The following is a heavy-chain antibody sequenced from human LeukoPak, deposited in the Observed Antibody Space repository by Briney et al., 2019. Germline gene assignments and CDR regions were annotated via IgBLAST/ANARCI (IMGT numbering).Heavy chain of an antibody. CDR3: AKDDLSVVVVPAASPYYYYMDV. Sequence: GGSLRLSCTASGFTFSAYSMNWVRQAPGKGLEWVSYISSSSGTISYADSVKGRFTISRDNSKNTLYLQMNSLRAEDTAVYYCAKDDLSVVVVPAASPYYYYMDVWGKGTTVTISS. CDR1: GFTFSAYS. D-gene: IGHD2-2*01. CDR2: ISSSSGTI. V-gene: IGHV3-48*01. J-gene: IGHJ6*03.